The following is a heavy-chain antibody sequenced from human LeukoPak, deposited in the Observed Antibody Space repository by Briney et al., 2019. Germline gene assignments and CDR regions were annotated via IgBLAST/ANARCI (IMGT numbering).Heavy chain of an antibody. Sequence: SGGSLRLSCAASGFTFSTYSMHWVRQAPGKGLEWVAVISSDGSITSYGDSVKGRFTISRDNAKNTLYLQMNSLRAEDTALYYCARVYSSSWGSFDYWGQGTLVTVSS. D-gene: IGHD6-13*01. CDR1: GFTFSTYS. CDR3: ARVYSSSWGSFDY. CDR2: ISSDGSIT. J-gene: IGHJ4*02. V-gene: IGHV3-30-3*01.